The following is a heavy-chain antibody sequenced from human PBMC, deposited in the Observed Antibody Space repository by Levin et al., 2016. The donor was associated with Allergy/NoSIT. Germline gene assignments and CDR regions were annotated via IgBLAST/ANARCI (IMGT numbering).Heavy chain of an antibody. D-gene: IGHD1-26*01. CDR2: INRDGVST. Sequence: GGSLRLSCAASGFTFSNDWMHWLRRVPGKGLEWVARINRDGVSTGYAVSVKGRFTISRDNPTNTLYLQMNSLRADDTAMYYCGRGGLRGSTWGDSWGQGTLVTVSS. CDR3: GRGGLRGSTWGDS. CDR1: GFTFSNDW. J-gene: IGHJ4*02. V-gene: IGHV3-74*01.